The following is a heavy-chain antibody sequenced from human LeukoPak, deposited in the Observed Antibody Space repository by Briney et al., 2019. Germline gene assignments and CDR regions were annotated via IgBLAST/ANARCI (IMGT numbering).Heavy chain of an antibody. CDR3: ARRAGGYSHPYDY. CDR1: GFTVSSNF. CDR2: IYSGGST. D-gene: IGHD4-23*01. Sequence: GGSMRLSCAASGFTVSSNFLSWVRQAPGKGLEWVSLIYSGGSTDYTDSVKGRFTISRDNSKNTLYLQMNSLRAEDTAVYYCARRAGGYSHPYDYWGQGTLVTVSS. V-gene: IGHV3-53*01. J-gene: IGHJ4*02.